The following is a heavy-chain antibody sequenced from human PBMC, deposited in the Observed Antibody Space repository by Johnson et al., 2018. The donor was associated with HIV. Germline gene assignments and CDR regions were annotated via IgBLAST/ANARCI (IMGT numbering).Heavy chain of an antibody. J-gene: IGHJ3*02. V-gene: IGHV3-7*01. Sequence: VQLVESGGGLVQPGGSLRLSCADSGFTFSSYWMSWVRQAPGQGLEWVANIKQDGSEKYYVDSVKGRFTISRDNAKNSLYLQMNSLRAEDTAVYYCARFGMGSSGDAFDIWGQGTMVTVSS. CDR2: IKQDGSEK. CDR1: GFTFSSYW. CDR3: ARFGMGSSGDAFDI. D-gene: IGHD6-25*01.